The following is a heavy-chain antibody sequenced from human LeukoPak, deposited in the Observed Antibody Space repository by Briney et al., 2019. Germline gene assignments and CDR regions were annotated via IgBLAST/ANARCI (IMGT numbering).Heavy chain of an antibody. CDR1: GFTFSSYA. D-gene: IGHD3-22*01. J-gene: IGHJ4*02. CDR2: ISGSGGST. V-gene: IGHV3-23*01. CDR3: AKDVYYDSSGSDY. Sequence: GRSLRLSCAASGFTFSSYAMSWVRQAPGQGLEWVSAISGSGGSTYYADSVKGRFTIPRDNSKNTLYLQMNSLRAEDTAVYYCAKDVYYDSSGSDYWGQGTLVTVSS.